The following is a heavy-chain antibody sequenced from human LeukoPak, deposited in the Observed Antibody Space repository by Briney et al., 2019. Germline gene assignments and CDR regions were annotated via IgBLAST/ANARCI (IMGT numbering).Heavy chain of an antibody. V-gene: IGHV3-21*01. CDR2: ISSSSSYI. J-gene: IGHJ6*02. CDR3: ARDLNDYGDSSYYYYYGMDV. Sequence: GGSLRLSCTASGFTFSSYAMNWVRQAPGKGLEWVSSISSSSSYIYYADSVKGRFTISRDNAKSSLYLQMNSLRAEDTAVYYCARDLNDYGDSSYYYYYGMDVWGQRTTVTVSS. CDR1: GFTFSSYA. D-gene: IGHD4-17*01.